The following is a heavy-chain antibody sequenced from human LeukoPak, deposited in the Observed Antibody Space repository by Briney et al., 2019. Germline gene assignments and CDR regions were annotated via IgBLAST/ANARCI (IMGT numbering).Heavy chain of an antibody. CDR1: GGSISSSPYY. CDR2: IYHSGTTYSGST. Sequence: SETLSLTCTVSGGSISSSPYYWGWIRQPPGTGLEWIGSIYHSGTTYSGSTYYTPSLKSRVTISLDTSKNQFSLKVGSMTAADTAVYYCARAGGYGLIDYWGQGTMVTVSS. J-gene: IGHJ4*02. CDR3: ARAGGYGLIDY. V-gene: IGHV4-39*07. D-gene: IGHD5-18*01.